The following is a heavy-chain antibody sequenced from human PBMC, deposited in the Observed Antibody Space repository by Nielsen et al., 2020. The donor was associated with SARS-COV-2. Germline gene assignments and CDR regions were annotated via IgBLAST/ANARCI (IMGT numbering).Heavy chain of an antibody. CDR1: GYSISSGYY. J-gene: IGHJ4*02. CDR2: INHSGST. Sequence: SETLSLTCTVSGYSISSGYYWSWLRQPPGKGLEWIGEINHSGSTNYNPSLKSRVTISVDTSKNQFSLKLSSVTAADTAVYYCARHSRLDGYRFDYWGQGTLVTVSS. V-gene: IGHV4-38-2*02. CDR3: ARHSRLDGYRFDY. D-gene: IGHD5-24*01.